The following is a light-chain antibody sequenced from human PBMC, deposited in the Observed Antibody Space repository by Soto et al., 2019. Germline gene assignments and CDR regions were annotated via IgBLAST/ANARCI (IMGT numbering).Light chain of an antibody. V-gene: IGKV4-1*01. J-gene: IGKJ5*01. CDR2: WAS. Sequence: DIVITQSPDSLDVSLGARATINCKSSQSVLYISNNKNYLAWYQQKPGQPPRLLIYWASTRESGVPDRFSGSGSGTDFTLTISSLQAEDVAVYYCQQYYSSITFGQGTRLEIK. CDR1: QSVLYISNNKNY. CDR3: QQYYSSIT.